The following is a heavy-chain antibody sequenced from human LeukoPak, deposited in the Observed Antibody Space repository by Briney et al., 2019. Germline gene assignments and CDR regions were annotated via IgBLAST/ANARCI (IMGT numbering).Heavy chain of an antibody. CDR3: VKEAYYGWGISPTFYFDY. CDR2: ISHDVKTT. Sequence: PGKSLRLSCVASGFSFSDSVIHWVRQAPGKGLEWVAVISHDVKTTYYADSAKGRFTISRDNSRNTVFLQMNRLRPEDTAVYYCVKEAYYGWGISPTFYFDYWGQGTRVTVSS. CDR1: GFSFSDSV. J-gene: IGHJ4*02. V-gene: IGHV3-30*04. D-gene: IGHD3-10*01.